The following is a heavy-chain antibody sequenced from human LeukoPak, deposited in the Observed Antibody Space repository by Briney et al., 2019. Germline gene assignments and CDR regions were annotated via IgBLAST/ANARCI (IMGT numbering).Heavy chain of an antibody. CDR2: INPNTGGT. CDR3: VRDRGRGYNYDSGDFDF. V-gene: IGHV1-2*02. D-gene: IGHD3-22*01. CDR1: GYSFTGYY. J-gene: IGHJ4*02. Sequence: ASVKVSCKASGYSFTGYYMHWVRQAPGQGLEWMGWINPNTGGTNYAQKVQGRVTMTRDTSITTAYMELTWLGSDDTAVYYCVRDRGRGYNYDSGDFDFWGQGTLVTVSS.